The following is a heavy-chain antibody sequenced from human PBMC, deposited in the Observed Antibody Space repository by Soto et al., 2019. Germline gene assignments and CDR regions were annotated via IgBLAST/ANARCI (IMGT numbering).Heavy chain of an antibody. CDR3: ARMATSGTLNWFDP. Sequence: VKVSCKASGYTFTNYDISWVRQATGQGLEWMGWMNPNSANTGYAQKFQGRVSMTRDTSINTAYMELSSLRSEDTAIYYCARMATSGTLNWFDPWGQGTLVTVSS. J-gene: IGHJ5*02. V-gene: IGHV1-8*01. CDR1: GYTFTNYD. D-gene: IGHD1-26*01. CDR2: MNPNSANT.